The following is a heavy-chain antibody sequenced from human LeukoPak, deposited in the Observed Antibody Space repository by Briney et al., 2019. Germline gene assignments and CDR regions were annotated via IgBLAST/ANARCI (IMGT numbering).Heavy chain of an antibody. CDR3: AREAGGFMSGMDV. V-gene: IGHV1-2*02. J-gene: IGHJ6*03. CDR2: ITPDRGGT. Sequence: SLNLSSKPSGYTFTLSNMLLVTQSAGHRLESMGWITPDRGGTNYAQKFQGRVTLTRDTSISTAYMELSSLRSDDTAVYYCAREAGGFMSGMDVWGKGTTVTVSS. CDR1: GYTFTLSN. D-gene: IGHD3-16*01.